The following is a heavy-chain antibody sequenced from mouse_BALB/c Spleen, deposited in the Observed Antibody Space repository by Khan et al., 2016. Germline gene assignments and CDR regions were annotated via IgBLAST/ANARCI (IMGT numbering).Heavy chain of an antibody. CDR1: GYAFTSYW. Sequence: QVQLQQPGTELVKPGASVKLSCKASGYAFTSYWMHWVRQRPGYGLEWIGKIDPSNTYTNYNQKFMGRVTLTVDKSSTTAYMQFSSLTFEDSAVYYCASSPAVATGDAVDYWGQVTSVTVSS. V-gene: IGHV1-69*02. CDR3: ASSPAVATGDAVDY. J-gene: IGHJ4*01. CDR2: IDPSNTYT. D-gene: IGHD1-1*01.